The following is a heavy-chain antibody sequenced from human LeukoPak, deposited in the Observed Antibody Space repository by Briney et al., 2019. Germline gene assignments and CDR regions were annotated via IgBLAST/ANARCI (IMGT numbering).Heavy chain of an antibody. Sequence: SETLSLTCAVYGGSFSGYYWSWIRQPPGKGLEWIGEINHSGSTNYNPSLKSRVTISVDTSKNQFSLKLSSVTAADTAVYYCARQYCSGGSCYGEGLQMDYWGQGTLVTVSS. V-gene: IGHV4-34*01. J-gene: IGHJ4*02. CDR2: INHSGST. D-gene: IGHD2-15*01. CDR1: GGSFSGYY. CDR3: ARQYCSGGSCYGEGLQMDY.